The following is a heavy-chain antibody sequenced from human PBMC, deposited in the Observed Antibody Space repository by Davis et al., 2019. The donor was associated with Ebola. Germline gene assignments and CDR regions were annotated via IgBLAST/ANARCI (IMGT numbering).Heavy chain of an antibody. Sequence: GGSLRLSCAASGFNFNRYTMNWVRQAPGKGLEWISSITSSSSYIYYADSVKGRFTISRDNSKNTLYLQMNSLRAEDTAVYYCARGQRGSGYYLPYWGQGTLVTVSS. CDR1: GFNFNRYT. CDR2: ITSSSSYI. D-gene: IGHD3-22*01. J-gene: IGHJ4*02. V-gene: IGHV3-21*01. CDR3: ARGQRGSGYYLPY.